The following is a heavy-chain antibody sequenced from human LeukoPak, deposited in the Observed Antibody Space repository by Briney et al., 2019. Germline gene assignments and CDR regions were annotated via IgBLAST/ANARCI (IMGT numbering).Heavy chain of an antibody. CDR3: ARVLDAKYFQH. V-gene: IGHV3-23*01. J-gene: IGHJ1*01. Sequence: GGSLRLSCAASGFTFSSYAMSWVRQAPGKGLEWVSAISGSGGSTYYADSVKGRFTISRDNSKNTLYLQMNSLRAEDTAVYFCARVLDAKYFQHWGQGTLLTVSS. CDR2: ISGSGGST. D-gene: IGHD3/OR15-3a*01. CDR1: GFTFSSYA.